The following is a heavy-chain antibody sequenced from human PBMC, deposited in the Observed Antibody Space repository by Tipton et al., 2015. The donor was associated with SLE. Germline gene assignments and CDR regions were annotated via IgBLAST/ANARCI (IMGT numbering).Heavy chain of an antibody. J-gene: IGHJ5*02. V-gene: IGHV4-61*09. D-gene: IGHD1-26*01. CDR2: IYTSGST. CDR3: ARHSGSPNWFDP. CDR1: GGSISSGSYY. Sequence: LRLSCAVSGGSISSGSYYWSWIRQPAGKGLEWIGYIYTSGSTNYNPSLKSRVTISVDTSKNQFSLKLSSVTAADTAVYYCARHSGSPNWFDPWGQGTLVTVSS.